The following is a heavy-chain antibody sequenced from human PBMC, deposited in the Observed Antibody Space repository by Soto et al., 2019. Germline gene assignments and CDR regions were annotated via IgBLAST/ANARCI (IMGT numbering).Heavy chain of an antibody. Sequence: VASVKVSCKASGGTFSSYAISWVRQAPGQGLEWMGGIIPIFGTANYAQKFQGRVTITADESTSTAYLELSSLRSEDTPVYYCARGGNDFWSGYPAPYYGMDVWGQGTTVTVSS. V-gene: IGHV1-69*13. J-gene: IGHJ6*02. CDR1: GGTFSSYA. CDR3: ARGGNDFWSGYPAPYYGMDV. CDR2: IIPIFGTA. D-gene: IGHD3-3*01.